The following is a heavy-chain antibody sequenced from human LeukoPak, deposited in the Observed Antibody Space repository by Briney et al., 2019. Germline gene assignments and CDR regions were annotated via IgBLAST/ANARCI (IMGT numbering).Heavy chain of an antibody. J-gene: IGHJ6*03. CDR1: GFTFSSYD. Sequence: TGGSLRLSCAASGFTFSSYDMHWVRQATGKVLEWVSAIGTAGDTYYPGSVKGRFTISRENAKNSLYLQMNSLRAGDTAVYYCARGGGLHYYGSGSYYYYYMDVWGKGTTVTISS. CDR2: IGTAGDT. CDR3: ARGGGLHYYGSGSYYYYYMDV. V-gene: IGHV3-13*01. D-gene: IGHD3-10*01.